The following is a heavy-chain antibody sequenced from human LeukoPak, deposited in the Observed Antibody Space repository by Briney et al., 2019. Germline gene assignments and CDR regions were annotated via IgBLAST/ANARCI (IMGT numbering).Heavy chain of an antibody. Sequence: GASVKVSCKASGYTFTSYGISWVRQAPGQGLEWMGWISPYTGNTKYTQNLQGRVTLTTDTSTSTAFMELRSLRSDDTAVYYCAGAPDSSSWYPEDYWGQGTLVTVSS. CDR1: GYTFTSYG. J-gene: IGHJ4*02. CDR2: ISPYTGNT. CDR3: AGAPDSSSWYPEDY. V-gene: IGHV1-18*04. D-gene: IGHD6-13*01.